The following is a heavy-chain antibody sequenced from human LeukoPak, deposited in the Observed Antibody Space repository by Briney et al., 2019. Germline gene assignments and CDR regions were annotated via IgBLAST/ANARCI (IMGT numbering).Heavy chain of an antibody. D-gene: IGHD5-12*01. V-gene: IGHV3-30-3*01. CDR2: ISDDGNNK. Sequence: GGSLRLSCAASGFTFNKYSFHWVRQAPGKGLEWVAVISDDGNNKYYVDSVKGRFTISRDNSKNTLYLQMSGLRTEDTAMYFCARSYRYSGWKYFDYWGQGTLVTVSS. CDR1: GFTFNKYS. CDR3: ARSYRYSGWKYFDY. J-gene: IGHJ4*02.